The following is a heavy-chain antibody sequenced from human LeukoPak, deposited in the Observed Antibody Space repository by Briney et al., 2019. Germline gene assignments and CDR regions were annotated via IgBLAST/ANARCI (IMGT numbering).Heavy chain of an antibody. V-gene: IGHV1-46*01. CDR1: GYTFTSYY. J-gene: IGHJ6*03. CDR2: INPSGGST. D-gene: IGHD4-23*01. CDR3: ARGGGNTYYYYYMDV. Sequence: ASVKVSCKASGYTFTSYYMHWVRQAPGQGLEWMGIINPSGGSTSYAQKFQGRVTMTRDMSTSTVYMELSSLRSEDTAVYYCARGGGNTYYYYYMDVWGKGTTVTVSS.